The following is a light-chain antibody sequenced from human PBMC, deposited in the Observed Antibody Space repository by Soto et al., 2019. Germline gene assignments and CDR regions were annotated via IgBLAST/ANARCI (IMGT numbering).Light chain of an antibody. CDR1: QSVRSH. CDR2: GAS. J-gene: IGKJ5*01. V-gene: IGKV3-11*01. Sequence: IVMTQSPATLSVSPGEGVTLSCRARQSVRSHLAWYQQKPGQAPRFLIYGASARATGIPTRFSGSGSGTDFTLTISSLEPEDFAVYYCQQRSNWPITFGQGTRLELK. CDR3: QQRSNWPIT.